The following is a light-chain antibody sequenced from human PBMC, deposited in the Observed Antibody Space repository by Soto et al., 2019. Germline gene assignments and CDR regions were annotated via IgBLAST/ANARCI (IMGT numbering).Light chain of an antibody. CDR2: GAS. J-gene: IGKJ1*01. V-gene: IGKV3-15*01. Sequence: EIVMTQSPATLSVSPGERATLSCRASQSVSSNLGWYQQKPGQAPRLLIYGASTRATGVPARFSGSGSGTEFTLTISSLQSEDFGIYYCQQHNTRPRTFGQGTKVEIK. CDR1: QSVSSN. CDR3: QQHNTRPRT.